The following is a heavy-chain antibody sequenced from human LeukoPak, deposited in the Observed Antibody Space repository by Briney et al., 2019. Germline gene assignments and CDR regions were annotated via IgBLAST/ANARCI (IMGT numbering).Heavy chain of an antibody. V-gene: IGHV1-46*01. J-gene: IGHJ4*02. CDR2: INPSGGST. CDR3: AVPPADSSGWRQFDY. Sequence: ASVKVSCKASGYTFTGYYMHWVRQAPGQGLEWMGIINPSGGSTSYAQKFQGRVTMTRDMSTSTVYMELSSLRSDDTAVYYCAVPPADSSGWRQFDYWGQGTLVTVSS. D-gene: IGHD6-19*01. CDR1: GYTFTGYY.